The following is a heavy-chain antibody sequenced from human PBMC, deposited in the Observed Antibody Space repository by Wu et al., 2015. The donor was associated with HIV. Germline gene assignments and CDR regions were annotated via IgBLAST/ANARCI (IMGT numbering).Heavy chain of an antibody. CDR3: ATLSARASSDYYDSIVVRTSGAFDI. CDR1: GYTLTELS. V-gene: IGHV1-24*01. D-gene: IGHD3-22*01. CDR2: FDPEDGET. J-gene: IGHJ3*02. Sequence: QVQLVQSGAEVKKPGASVKVSCKVSGYTLTELSMHWVRQAPGKGLEWMGGFDPEDGETIYAQKFQGRVTMTEDTSTDTAYMELSSLRSEDTAVYYCATLSARASSDYYDSIVVRTSGAFDIWGQGTMVTVSS.